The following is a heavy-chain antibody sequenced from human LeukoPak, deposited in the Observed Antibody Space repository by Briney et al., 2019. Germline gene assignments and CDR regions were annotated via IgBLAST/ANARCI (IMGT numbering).Heavy chain of an antibody. D-gene: IGHD3-22*01. J-gene: IGHJ3*02. V-gene: IGHV4-39*01. Sequence: SETLSLTCTVSGGSISSSSYYWGWIRQPPGKGLEWIGSIYYSGSTYYNPSLKSRVTIYVDTSKNQFSLKLSSVTAADTAVYYCARQMITSYYYDSSGSRAFDIWGQGTMVTVSS. CDR2: IYYSGST. CDR3: ARQMITSYYYDSSGSRAFDI. CDR1: GGSISSSSYY.